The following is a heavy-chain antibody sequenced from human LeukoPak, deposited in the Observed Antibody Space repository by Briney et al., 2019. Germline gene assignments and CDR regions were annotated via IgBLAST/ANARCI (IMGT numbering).Heavy chain of an antibody. V-gene: IGHV1-8*01. CDR3: ARGVYYDFWSGYRQNWFDP. Sequence: GASVKVSCKASGHTFTSYDINWVRQATGQGLEWMGWMNPNSGNTGYAQKFQGRVTMTRNTSISTAYMELSSLRSEDTAVYYCARGVYYDFWSGYRQNWFDPWGQGTLVTVSS. CDR2: MNPNSGNT. CDR1: GHTFTSYD. J-gene: IGHJ5*02. D-gene: IGHD3-3*01.